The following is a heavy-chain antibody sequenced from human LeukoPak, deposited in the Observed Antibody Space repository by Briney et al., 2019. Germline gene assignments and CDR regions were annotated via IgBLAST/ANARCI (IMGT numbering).Heavy chain of an antibody. J-gene: IGHJ4*02. D-gene: IGHD3-22*01. CDR3: ARIYYDSSGYRLFDY. Sequence: PGGSLRLSCAASGFTFSSYGMHWVRQAPGKGLEWVAVISYDGSNKYYADSVKGRFTISRDNAKNSLYLQMNSLRAEDTAVYYCARIYYDSSGYRLFDYWGQGTLVTVSS. V-gene: IGHV3-30*03. CDR1: GFTFSSYG. CDR2: ISYDGSNK.